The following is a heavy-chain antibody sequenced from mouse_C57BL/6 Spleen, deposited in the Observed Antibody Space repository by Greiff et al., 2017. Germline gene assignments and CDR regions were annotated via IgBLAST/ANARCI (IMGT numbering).Heavy chain of an antibody. CDR2: SRNKANDYTT. J-gene: IGHJ1*03. V-gene: IGHV7-1*01. CDR1: GFTFSDFY. CDR3: ARDAWGGYYWYFDV. Sequence: EVNVVESGGGLVQSGRSLRLSCATSGFTFSDFYMEWVRQAPGKGLEWIAASRNKANDYTTEYSASVKGRFIVSRDTSPSILYLQMNALRAEDTANYYGARDAWGGYYWYFDVWGTGTTVTVSS.